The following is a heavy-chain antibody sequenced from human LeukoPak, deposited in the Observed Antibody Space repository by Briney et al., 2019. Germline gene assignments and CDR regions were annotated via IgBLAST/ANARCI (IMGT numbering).Heavy chain of an antibody. CDR2: ISSSSSYI. CDR1: GFTFSSYS. Sequence: SGGSLRLSCAASGFTFSSYSMNWVRQAPGKGLEWVSSISSSSSYIYYADSVKGRFTISRDNAKNSLYLQMNSLRAEDTAVYYCARDAYYYDSSGYFVLDYWGQGTLVTVSS. D-gene: IGHD3-22*01. J-gene: IGHJ4*02. V-gene: IGHV3-21*01. CDR3: ARDAYYYDSSGYFVLDY.